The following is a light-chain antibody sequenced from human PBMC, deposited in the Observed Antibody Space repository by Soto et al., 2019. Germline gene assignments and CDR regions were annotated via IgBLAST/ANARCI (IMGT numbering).Light chain of an antibody. CDR3: QQYNNYSWT. V-gene: IGKV1-5*03. CDR2: WAS. CDR1: QDISNW. Sequence: DIQMTQSPSTLSASVGDRVTITSRASQDISNWLAWYQQKPGEAPKLLIYWASSLETGVPSRFSGSGSGTEFILTISSLQTDDFATYYCQQYNNYSWTFGQGTKVEIK. J-gene: IGKJ1*01.